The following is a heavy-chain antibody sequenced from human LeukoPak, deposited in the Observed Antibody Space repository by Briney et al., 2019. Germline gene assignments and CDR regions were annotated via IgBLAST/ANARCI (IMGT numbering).Heavy chain of an antibody. CDR2: INHSGST. V-gene: IGHV4-34*01. Sequence: SETLSLTCAVYGGSFSGYYWSWIRQPPGKGLEWIGEINHSGSTNYNPSLKSRVTISVDTSKNQFSLKLSSVTAADTAVYYCAREVAYSGWFDYWGQGTLVTVSS. D-gene: IGHD5-12*01. J-gene: IGHJ4*02. CDR1: GGSFSGYY. CDR3: AREVAYSGWFDY.